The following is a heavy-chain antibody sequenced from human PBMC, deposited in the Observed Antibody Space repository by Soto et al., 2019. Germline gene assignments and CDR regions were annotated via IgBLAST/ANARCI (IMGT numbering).Heavy chain of an antibody. V-gene: IGHV4-31*03. CDR1: GGSISSGGYY. CDR3: ARGQRGFLKE. CDR2: IYYSGST. J-gene: IGHJ4*02. Sequence: SETLSLTCTVSGGSISSGGYYWSWIRQHPGKGLEWIGYIYYSGSTYYNPSLKSRVTISVDTSKNQFSLKLSSVTAADTAVYYCARGQRGFLKEWGQGTLVTVSS. D-gene: IGHD3-3*01.